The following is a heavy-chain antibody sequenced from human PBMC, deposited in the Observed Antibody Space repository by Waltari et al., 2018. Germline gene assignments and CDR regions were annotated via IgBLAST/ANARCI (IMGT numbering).Heavy chain of an antibody. CDR1: GGPISSGAYY. V-gene: IGHV4-30-4*08. Sequence: QVQLQESGPGLVKPSQTLSLTCPVSGGPISSGAYYWSWIRQPPGKGLEWIGYIYYSGSTYYNPSLKSRVTISVDTSKNQFSLKLSSVTAADTAVYYCASLLAVVVAATRAGYGMDVWGQGTTVTVSS. D-gene: IGHD2-15*01. J-gene: IGHJ6*02. CDR3: ASLLAVVVAATRAGYGMDV. CDR2: IYYSGST.